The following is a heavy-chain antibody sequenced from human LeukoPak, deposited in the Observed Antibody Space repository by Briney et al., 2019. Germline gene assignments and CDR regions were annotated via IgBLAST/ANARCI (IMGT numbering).Heavy chain of an antibody. J-gene: IGHJ5*02. CDR1: TFTFSSYW. CDR2: IKDDGSEK. D-gene: IGHD3-16*01. V-gene: IGHV3-7*01. CDR3: ARRGTYQNWFDP. Sequence: GGSLRLSCAASTFTFSSYWMSWVRQAPGKGLEWVATIKDDGSEKFYVDSVSGRFTVSRDNAKNSLYLQMNSLRAEDTAVYYCARRGTYQNWFDPWGQGTLVTVSS.